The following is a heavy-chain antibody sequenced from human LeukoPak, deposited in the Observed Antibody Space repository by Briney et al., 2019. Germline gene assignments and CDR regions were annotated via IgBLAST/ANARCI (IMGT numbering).Heavy chain of an antibody. CDR2: IGGSGGST. D-gene: IGHD6-19*01. Sequence: GGSLRLSCAVSGFTFSTYAMSWVRQAPGEGLEWVSTIGGSGGSTYYADSVKGRFTISRDNSKNTLYLQMNSLRAEDTAVYSGATSLFTSGWYYFDYWGQGTLVTVSS. CDR1: GFTFSTYA. J-gene: IGHJ4*02. V-gene: IGHV3-23*01. CDR3: ATSLFTSGWYYFDY.